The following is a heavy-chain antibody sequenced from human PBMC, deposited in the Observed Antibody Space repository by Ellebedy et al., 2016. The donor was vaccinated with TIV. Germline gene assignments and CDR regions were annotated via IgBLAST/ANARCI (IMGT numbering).Heavy chain of an antibody. CDR3: ATDPDGVYGETSAY. D-gene: IGHD4-17*01. CDR2: IYSTGDT. V-gene: IGHV3-53*01. J-gene: IGHJ4*02. Sequence: GGSLRLSCAVSGFTVRSKYMNWVRQAPGKGLEWVSLIYSTGDTYYADSVKGRFTVSRDNSQSTLYLQMTSLRVDDTAVYYCATDPDGVYGETSAYWGRGTLVTVSS. CDR1: GFTVRSKY.